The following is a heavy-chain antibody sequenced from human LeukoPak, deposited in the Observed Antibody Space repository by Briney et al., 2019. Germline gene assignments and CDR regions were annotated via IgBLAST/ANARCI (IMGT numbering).Heavy chain of an antibody. V-gene: IGHV3-64D*06. CDR3: VKAVVTAAGKYYYDN. Sequence: PGGSLGLSCSASGFTFSNYAMHWVRQAPGKGLEYVSAISSNGDDTFYADSVKGRFTISRDNSKNTLYLQMNDLRPEDTAVYYCVKAVVTAAGKYYYDNWGQGTLVTVSS. CDR1: GFTFSNYA. D-gene: IGHD4-23*01. J-gene: IGHJ4*02. CDR2: ISSNGDDT.